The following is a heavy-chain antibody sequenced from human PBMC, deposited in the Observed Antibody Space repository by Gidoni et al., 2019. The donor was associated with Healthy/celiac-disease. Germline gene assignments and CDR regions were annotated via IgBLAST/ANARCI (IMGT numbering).Heavy chain of an antibody. J-gene: IGHJ6*02. Sequence: QVQLPESGPGLVKPSQTLSPTCTVSAGSLSSGDYSWSWIRQPPGKGLEWIGYIYYSGSTYYNPSLKSRVTISVDTSKNQFSLKLSSVTAADTAVYYCARGARWQRAMDVWGQGTTVTVSS. CDR1: AGSLSSGDYS. CDR3: ARGARWQRAMDV. CDR2: IYYSGST. V-gene: IGHV4-30-4*01. D-gene: IGHD5-12*01.